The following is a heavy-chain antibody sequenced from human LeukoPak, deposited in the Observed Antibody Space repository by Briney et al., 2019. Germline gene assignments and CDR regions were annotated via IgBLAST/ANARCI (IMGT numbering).Heavy chain of an antibody. D-gene: IGHD3-16*01. CDR2: IIPIFGTA. J-gene: IGHJ6*03. Sequence: ASVKVSCKASGGTFSSYAISWVRQAPGQGLEWMGGIIPIFGTANYAQKFQGRVTITADESTSTAYMELSSLRSEDTAVYYCARDAVPSRGVFYYYYYMDVWGKGTTVTVSS. CDR3: ARDAVPSRGVFYYYYYMDV. CDR1: GGTFSSYA. V-gene: IGHV1-69*13.